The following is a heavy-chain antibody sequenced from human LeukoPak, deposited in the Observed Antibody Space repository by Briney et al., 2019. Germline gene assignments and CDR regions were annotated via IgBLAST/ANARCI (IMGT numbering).Heavy chain of an antibody. J-gene: IGHJ6*02. Sequence: PGGSLRLSCAASGFTFSSYAMSWVRQAPGKGLEWVSAISGSGDSTYYADSVKGRFTISRDNSKNTLYLQMNSLRAEDTAVYYCAKYPRSGGSRMDVWGQGTTVTVSS. V-gene: IGHV3-23*01. CDR2: ISGSGDST. CDR3: AKYPRSGGSRMDV. CDR1: GFTFSSYA. D-gene: IGHD2-15*01.